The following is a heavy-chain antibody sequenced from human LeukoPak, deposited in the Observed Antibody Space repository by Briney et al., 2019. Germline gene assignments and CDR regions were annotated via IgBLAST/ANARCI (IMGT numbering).Heavy chain of an antibody. Sequence: GASVKVSCKTYGYTFTSHGISWVRQAPGQGLEWMGWISAYNGNTNYAQKLQGRVTMTTDTSTSTAYMELRSLRSDDTAVYYCARGGVTTVTTLVMRSWYGMDVWGQGTTVTVSS. CDR2: ISAYNGNT. J-gene: IGHJ6*02. D-gene: IGHD4-17*01. V-gene: IGHV1-18*01. CDR1: GYTFTSHG. CDR3: ARGGVTTVTTLVMRSWYGMDV.